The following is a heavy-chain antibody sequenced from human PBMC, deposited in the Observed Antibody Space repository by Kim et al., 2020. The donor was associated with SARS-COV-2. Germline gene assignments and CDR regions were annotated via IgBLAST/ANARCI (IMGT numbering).Heavy chain of an antibody. Sequence: YNPSLKRRVTISVDTSKNQFSLKLSSVTAADTAVYYCAMDFDWDSDAFDIWGQGTMVTVSS. J-gene: IGHJ3*02. V-gene: IGHV4-39*07. CDR3: AMDFDWDSDAFDI. D-gene: IGHD3-9*01.